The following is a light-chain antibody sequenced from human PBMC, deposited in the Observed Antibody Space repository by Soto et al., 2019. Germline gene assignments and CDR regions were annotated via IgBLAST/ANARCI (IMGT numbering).Light chain of an antibody. Sequence: EIVLTQSPATLSVSPGERATLSCRASQSVGNNFAWYQQKPGQAPRLLIFATSTRATGVPARFGGSGSGTEFTLTISSLQSEDFAVYYCQQYGDWPLTFGGGAKVEIE. J-gene: IGKJ4*01. V-gene: IGKV3-15*01. CDR3: QQYGDWPLT. CDR2: ATS. CDR1: QSVGNN.